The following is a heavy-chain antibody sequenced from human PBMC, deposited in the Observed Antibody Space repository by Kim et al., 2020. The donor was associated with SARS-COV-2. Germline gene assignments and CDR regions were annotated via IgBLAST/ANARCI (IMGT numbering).Heavy chain of an antibody. Sequence: SETLSLTCAVSGGSISSSNWWSWVRQPPGKGLEWIGEIYHSGSTNYNPSLKSRVTISADKSKNRFSLKLSSVTAADTAVYYCASDRCGGYGLYFGYWGQGTLLTVSS. V-gene: IGHV4-4*02. D-gene: IGHD5-18*01. CDR2: IYHSGST. J-gene: IGHJ4*02. CDR1: GGSISSSNW. CDR3: ASDRCGGYGLYFGY.